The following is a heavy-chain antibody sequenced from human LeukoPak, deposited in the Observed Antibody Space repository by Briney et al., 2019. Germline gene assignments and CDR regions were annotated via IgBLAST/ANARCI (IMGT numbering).Heavy chain of an antibody. CDR3: ATEGGLPYCSGGTCHSGYYYDYMDV. CDR2: INTSGSG. D-gene: IGHD2-15*01. J-gene: IGHJ6*03. V-gene: IGHV4-4*07. Sequence: SSETLSLTRTVSGGSISNYYWSWIRQPAGKGLEWIGRINTSGSGDYNPSLQSRVTMSVGTSKNQFSLKLTSVTAADTAVYYCATEGGLPYCSGGTCHSGYYYDYMDVWGKGTTVTISS. CDR1: GGSISNYY.